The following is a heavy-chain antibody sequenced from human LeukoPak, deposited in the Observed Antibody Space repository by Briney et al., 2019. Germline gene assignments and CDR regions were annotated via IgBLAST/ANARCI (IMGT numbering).Heavy chain of an antibody. CDR1: GGSFSGYY. J-gene: IGHJ6*03. CDR3: ARVGSSSWYGPRYYYYYYMDV. Sequence: SETLSLTCAVYGGSFSGYYWSWIRQPPGKGLEWLGEINHSGSTNYNPSLKSRVTISVDTSKNQFSLKLSSVTAADTAVYYCARVGSSSWYGPRYYYYYYMDVWGKGTTVTVSS. V-gene: IGHV4-34*01. CDR2: INHSGST. D-gene: IGHD6-13*01.